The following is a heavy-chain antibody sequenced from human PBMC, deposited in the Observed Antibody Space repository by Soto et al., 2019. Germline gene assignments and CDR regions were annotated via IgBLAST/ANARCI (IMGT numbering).Heavy chain of an antibody. D-gene: IGHD2-2*01. J-gene: IGHJ6*02. CDR2: ISYDGSNK. V-gene: IGHV3-30*18. Sequence: GRSLRVSCGASGFTFSRYGMHWVRQAPGKGLEWVAVISYDGSNKYYADSVKGRFTISRDNSKNTLYLQMNSLRAEDKAVYYCAKDKVQYCSSTSCSYYYYYGMDVWGQGTTVTVSS. CDR3: AKDKVQYCSSTSCSYYYYYGMDV. CDR1: GFTFSRYG.